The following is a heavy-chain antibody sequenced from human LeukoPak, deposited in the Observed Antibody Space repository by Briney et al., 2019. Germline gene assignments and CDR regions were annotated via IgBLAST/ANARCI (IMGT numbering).Heavy chain of an antibody. CDR1: GFTFSSYS. CDR3: ARDCSGGSCYFAFDY. V-gene: IGHV3-21*01. CDR2: ISSSGSYI. Sequence: GGSLRLSCAASGFTFSSYSMNWVRQAPGKGLEWVSSISSSGSYIYYADSVKGRFTISRDNAKNSLYLQMNSLRAEDTAVYYCARDCSGGSCYFAFDYWGQGTLVTVSS. D-gene: IGHD2-15*01. J-gene: IGHJ4*02.